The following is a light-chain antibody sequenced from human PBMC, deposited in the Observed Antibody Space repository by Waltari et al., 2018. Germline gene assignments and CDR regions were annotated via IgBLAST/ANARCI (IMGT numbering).Light chain of an antibody. CDR1: QSITIY. Sequence: DIQMTQSPSSMSASVGDRVTITCRASQSITIYLNWYQHKPVKAPKLLIYAASSLQGGVPTRFSGSGSGTDFNLTISTLQPEDFATYYCQQSYSALTFGGGTKVEIK. V-gene: IGKV1-39*01. CDR2: AAS. J-gene: IGKJ4*01. CDR3: QQSYSALT.